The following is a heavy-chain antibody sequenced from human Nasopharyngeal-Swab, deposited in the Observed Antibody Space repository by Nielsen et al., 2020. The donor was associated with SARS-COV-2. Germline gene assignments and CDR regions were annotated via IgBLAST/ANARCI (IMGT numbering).Heavy chain of an antibody. CDR3: ARAHPRSCTDGVCFRSQVYNCFDP. CDR1: GDTFSSSA. J-gene: IGHJ5*02. CDR2: IIPMFGTA. V-gene: IGHV1-69*06. D-gene: IGHD2-8*01. Sequence: SVKVSCKASGDTFSSSAITWVRQAPGQGLEWMGGIIPMFGTADYAQKFQGRVTITADRSTSTAYMEMNSLRSEDTAVYYCARAHPRSCTDGVCFRSQVYNCFDPWGQGTLVTVSS.